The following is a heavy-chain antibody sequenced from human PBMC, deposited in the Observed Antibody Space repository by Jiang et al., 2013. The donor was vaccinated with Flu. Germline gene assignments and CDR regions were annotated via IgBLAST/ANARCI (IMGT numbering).Heavy chain of an antibody. CDR3: ARAGGYCSGGNCYNYYFDS. J-gene: IGHJ4*02. D-gene: IGHD2-15*01. CDR2: ISYSGST. Sequence: GPGLVKSSQTLSLTCTVSDGSISSGGYYWSWIRQHPGKGLEWIGYISYSGSTYYNPSLKSRVTISLDTSEDQFSLKVTSVTAADTAVYYCARAGGYCSGGNCYNYYFDSWGQGTLVTVSS. CDR1: DGSISSGGYY. V-gene: IGHV4-31*03.